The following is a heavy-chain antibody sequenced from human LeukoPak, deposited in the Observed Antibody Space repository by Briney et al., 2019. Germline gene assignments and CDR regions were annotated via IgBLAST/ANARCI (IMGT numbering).Heavy chain of an antibody. CDR1: GFTFSSYA. J-gene: IGHJ6*02. CDR3: AREERVSGGWDV. V-gene: IGHV3-7*04. CDR2: IKQDGSEK. Sequence: GGSLRLSCAASGFTFSSYAMSWVRQAPGKGLEWVANIKQDGSEKNYVGSVKGRFTISRDNAKNSLYLQMNSLRVEDTAVYYCAREERVSGGWDVWGQGTTVTVSS. D-gene: IGHD6-13*01.